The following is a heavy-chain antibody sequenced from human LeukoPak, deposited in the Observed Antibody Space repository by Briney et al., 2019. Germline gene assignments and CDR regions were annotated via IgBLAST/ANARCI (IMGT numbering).Heavy chain of an antibody. Sequence: AGGSLRLSCAASGFTLNNYGINWVRQAPGKGPEWVSFICRSSSYIFYADSVKGRFTTSRDNAKNSLYLQMNSLRAEDTAVYYCARTYASGSRRYWYFDLWGRGTLVTV. J-gene: IGHJ2*01. CDR1: GFTLNNYG. CDR3: ARTYASGSRRYWYFDL. D-gene: IGHD3-10*01. CDR2: ICRSSSYI. V-gene: IGHV3-21*01.